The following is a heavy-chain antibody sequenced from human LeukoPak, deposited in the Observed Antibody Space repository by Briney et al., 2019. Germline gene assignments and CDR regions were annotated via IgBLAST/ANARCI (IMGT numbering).Heavy chain of an antibody. D-gene: IGHD3/OR15-3a*01. CDR3: ARGGLDAFDY. J-gene: IGHJ4*02. CDR1: GFTFSNYA. Sequence: PGGSLRLSCAASGFTFSNYAMNWVRQAPGKGLEWVSYIKSSSTTIYYADSVKGRFTISRDNAKSSLFLQMNSLRAEDTAVYYCARGGLDAFDYWGQGTLVTVSS. CDR2: IKSSSTTI. V-gene: IGHV3-48*04.